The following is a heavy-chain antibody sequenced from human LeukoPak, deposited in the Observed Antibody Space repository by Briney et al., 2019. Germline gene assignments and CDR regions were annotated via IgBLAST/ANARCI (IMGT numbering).Heavy chain of an antibody. V-gene: IGHV3-11*01. D-gene: IGHD3-3*01. CDR1: GFTFSDYY. CDR3: ATPKGRSGYSNNFDY. J-gene: IGHJ4*02. Sequence: GGSLRLSCAAPGFTFSDYYMSWIRQAPGKGLEWVSYISSSGSTIYYADSVRGRFTISRDNAKNSLYLQMNSLRAEDTAVYYCATPKGRSGYSNNFDYWGQGTLVTVSS. CDR2: ISSSGSTI.